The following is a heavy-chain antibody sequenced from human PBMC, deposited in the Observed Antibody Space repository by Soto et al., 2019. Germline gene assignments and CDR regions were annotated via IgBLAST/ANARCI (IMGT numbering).Heavy chain of an antibody. Sequence: EVQLVESGGGLVQPGGSLSLSCAASGFTVSSNYMSWVRQAPGKGLEWVAVIYSGGSTYYADSVKGRFTIYRDNSKNTLYLQMNSLRAEDTAVYYCARGGVAVAAPYYFDYWGQGTLVTVSS. CDR1: GFTVSSNY. CDR2: IYSGGST. CDR3: ARGGVAVAAPYYFDY. V-gene: IGHV3-66*01. D-gene: IGHD6-19*01. J-gene: IGHJ4*02.